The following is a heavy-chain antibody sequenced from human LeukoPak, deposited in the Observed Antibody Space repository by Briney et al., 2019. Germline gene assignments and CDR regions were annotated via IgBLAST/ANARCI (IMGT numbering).Heavy chain of an antibody. D-gene: IGHD6-19*01. Sequence: GSLTLSCAASGFTLSSHWMSWVRQAPGQGLEWVANIKPDASEQYYVNSVRGRFTISRDNAKNSLYLQMNSLRAADTAIYYCARESAGGPDYWGQGTLVTVSS. CDR2: IKPDASEQ. V-gene: IGHV3-7*05. CDR1: GFTLSSHW. CDR3: ARESAGGPDY. J-gene: IGHJ4*02.